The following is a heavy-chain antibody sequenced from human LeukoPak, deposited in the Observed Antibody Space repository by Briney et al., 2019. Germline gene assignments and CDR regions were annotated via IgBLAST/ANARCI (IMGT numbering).Heavy chain of an antibody. CDR1: GYTFTGYY. CDR2: INPNSGGT. CDR3: ARESSDVEMASNWFDP. V-gene: IGHV1-2*02. D-gene: IGHD5-24*01. J-gene: IGHJ5*02. Sequence: ASVKVSCKASGYTFTGYYMHWARQAPGQGLEWMGWINPNSGGTNYAQKFQGRVTMTRDTSISTAYMELSRLRSDDTAVYYCARESSDVEMASNWFDPWGQGTLVTVSS.